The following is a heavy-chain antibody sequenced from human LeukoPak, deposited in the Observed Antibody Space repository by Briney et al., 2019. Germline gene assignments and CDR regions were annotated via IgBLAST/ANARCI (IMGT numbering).Heavy chain of an antibody. J-gene: IGHJ4*02. D-gene: IGHD3-9*01. V-gene: IGHV3-13*01. CDR1: GFTFSSYD. Sequence: GGSLRLSCAASGFTFSSYDMHWVRQATGKGLEWVSAIGTAGDTYYPGSVKGRFTISRENAKNSLYLQMNSLRAGDTAVYYCARGPDYDILADYFDYWGQGTLVTVSS. CDR2: IGTAGDT. CDR3: ARGPDYDILADYFDY.